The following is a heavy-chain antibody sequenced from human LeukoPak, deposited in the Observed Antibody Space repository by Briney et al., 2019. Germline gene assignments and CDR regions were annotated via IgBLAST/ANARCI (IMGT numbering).Heavy chain of an antibody. CDR2: ISGSGGST. D-gene: IGHD4-17*01. CDR3: ATRGGTVTTRGVYFDY. J-gene: IGHJ4*02. V-gene: IGHV3-23*01. Sequence: GGSLRLSCAASGFTLSSNYMSWVRQAPGKGLEWVSAISGSGGSTYYADSVKGRFTISRDNSKNTLYLQMNSLRAEDTAVYYCATRGGTVTTRGVYFDYWGQGTLVTVSS. CDR1: GFTLSSNY.